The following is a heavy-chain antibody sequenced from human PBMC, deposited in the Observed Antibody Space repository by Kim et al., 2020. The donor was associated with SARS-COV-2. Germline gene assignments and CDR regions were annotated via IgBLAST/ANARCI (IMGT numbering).Heavy chain of an antibody. CDR2: IGTAGDT. V-gene: IGHV3-13*01. J-gene: IGHJ6*02. Sequence: GGSLRLSCAASGFTFSSYDMHWVRQATGKGLEWVSAIGTAGDTYYPGSVKGRFTISRENAKNSLYLQMNSLRAGDTAVYYCARGLPTIVVAVDGMDVWGQGTTVTVSS. CDR1: GFTFSSYD. D-gene: IGHD1-26*01. CDR3: ARGLPTIVVAVDGMDV.